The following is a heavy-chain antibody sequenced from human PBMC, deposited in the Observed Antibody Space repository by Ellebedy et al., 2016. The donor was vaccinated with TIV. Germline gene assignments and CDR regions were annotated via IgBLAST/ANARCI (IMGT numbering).Heavy chain of an antibody. CDR1: GGSISSSSYY. V-gene: IGHV4-39*07. J-gene: IGHJ4*02. Sequence: SETLSLTCTVSGGSISSSSYYWGWIRQPPGKGLEWIGEINHSGSTNYNPSLKSRVTMSVDTSNNQFSLKLSPVTAADTAVYYCARLSRDGYNYDYWGQGTLVTVSS. CDR3: ARLSRDGYNYDY. CDR2: INHSGST. D-gene: IGHD5-24*01.